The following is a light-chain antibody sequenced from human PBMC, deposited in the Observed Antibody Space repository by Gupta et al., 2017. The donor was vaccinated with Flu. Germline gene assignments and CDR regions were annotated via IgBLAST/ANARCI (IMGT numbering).Light chain of an antibody. Sequence: DIQMTQSPSTLSASVGGRVTITCRASQSISSWLAWYQLKPGKAPKLLIYMASSLHSGVPSRFSGSGSGTEFTLTISSLQPDDFAAYYCQQYSTYPITFGQGTRLEMK. CDR2: MAS. CDR1: QSISSW. V-gene: IGKV1-5*03. CDR3: QQYSTYPIT. J-gene: IGKJ5*01.